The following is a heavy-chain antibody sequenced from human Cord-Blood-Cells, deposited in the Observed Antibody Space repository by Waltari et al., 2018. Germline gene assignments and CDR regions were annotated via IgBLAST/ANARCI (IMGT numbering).Heavy chain of an antibody. CDR2: IRAYNGNT. D-gene: IGHD6-6*01. J-gene: IGHJ6*02. CDR1: GYTFTSYG. V-gene: IGHV1-18*01. Sequence: QVQLVQSGAEVKKPGASVKVSCKASGYTFTSYGISWVRQAPGQGLEWMGWIRAYNGNTNEAQKLQGRVTMTTDTSTSTAYMELRSLRSDDTAVYYCARTDSSSSGFYYYGMDVWGQGTTVTVSS. CDR3: ARTDSSSSGFYYYGMDV.